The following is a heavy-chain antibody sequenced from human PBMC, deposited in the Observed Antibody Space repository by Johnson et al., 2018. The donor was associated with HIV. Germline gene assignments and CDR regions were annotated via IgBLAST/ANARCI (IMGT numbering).Heavy chain of an antibody. CDR2: ISYDGSSK. D-gene: IGHD6-19*01. V-gene: IGHV3-30-3*01. CDR1: GFTFSNAW. CDR3: AKRRVAGDDAFDV. J-gene: IGHJ3*01. Sequence: VQLVESGGGLVKPGGSLRLSCAASGFTFSNAWMTWVRQAPGKGLEWVALISYDGSSKYYADSVKGRFTISRDNSKNTLYLQVNSLRAEDTAVYYCAKRRVAGDDAFDVWGQGTMVIVSS.